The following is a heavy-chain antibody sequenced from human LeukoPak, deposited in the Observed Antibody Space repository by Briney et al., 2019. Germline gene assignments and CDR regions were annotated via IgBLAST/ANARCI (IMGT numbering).Heavy chain of an antibody. V-gene: IGHV3-74*03. CDR3: ARDLGITMVRGVMNY. CDR1: GFSLSDYW. Sequence: GGSLRLSCAVSGFSLSDYWMHWVRQAPGKGLVWVSRIGPDGSGTTYADSVKGRSTISRDNSKNTLYLQMNSLRAEDTAVYYCARDLGITMVRGVMNYWGQGTLVTVSS. J-gene: IGHJ4*02. CDR2: IGPDGSGT. D-gene: IGHD3-10*01.